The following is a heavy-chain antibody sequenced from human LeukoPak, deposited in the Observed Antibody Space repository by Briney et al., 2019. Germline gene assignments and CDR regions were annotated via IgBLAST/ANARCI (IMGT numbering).Heavy chain of an antibody. Sequence: GGSLRLSCAASGFTLSNHAMSWVRQAPGKGLEWVTAMSGSGGGGIIYYADSVKGRFTVSRDNSKNTPFLQMSSLRAEDTALYYCARADDGTGYPQLPSDYWGQGTLVTVSS. J-gene: IGHJ4*02. D-gene: IGHD3-22*01. V-gene: IGHV3-23*01. CDR3: ARADDGTGYPQLPSDY. CDR2: MSGSGGGGII. CDR1: GFTLSNHA.